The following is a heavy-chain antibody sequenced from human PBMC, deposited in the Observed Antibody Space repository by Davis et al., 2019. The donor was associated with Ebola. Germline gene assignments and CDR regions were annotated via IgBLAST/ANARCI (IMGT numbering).Heavy chain of an antibody. CDR1: GGSISSSSYY. J-gene: IGHJ4*02. Sequence: MPSETLSLTCAVSGGSISSSSYYWGWIRQPPGKGLEWIGSIYYSGSTYYHPSLKSRVTISVDTSKNQFSLKLSSVTAADTAVYYCAGRGYFDYWGQGTLVTVSP. V-gene: IGHV4-39*01. CDR3: AGRGYFDY. CDR2: IYYSGST.